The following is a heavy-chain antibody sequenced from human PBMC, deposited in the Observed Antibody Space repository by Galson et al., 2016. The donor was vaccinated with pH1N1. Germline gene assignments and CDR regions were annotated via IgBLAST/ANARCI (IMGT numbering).Heavy chain of an antibody. CDR3: ARARPFTTGDPTGYFDL. D-gene: IGHD1-1*01. Sequence: SLRLSCAASGFSFSSYWMHWVRQVPGKGLVWVSRINSDGSSTSYADSVKGRFTISRDNAKNTLYLQMDSLRAEDTAVYFCARARPFTTGDPTGYFDLWGQGALVTVSS. J-gene: IGHJ4*02. CDR2: INSDGSST. V-gene: IGHV3-74*01. CDR1: GFSFSSYW.